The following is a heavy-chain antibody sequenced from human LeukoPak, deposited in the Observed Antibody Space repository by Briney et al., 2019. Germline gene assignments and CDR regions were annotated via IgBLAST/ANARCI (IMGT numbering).Heavy chain of an antibody. V-gene: IGHV4-39*07. Sequence: SSETLSLTCTVAGGSISSGSYYWGWIRQPPGKGLEWIGSIYYSGSTYYNPSLKSRITVSLDTSKNQFSLKLSSVTAANTAVYYCARDKTFEVVNYFDYWGQGTLVT. J-gene: IGHJ4*02. CDR3: ARDKTFEVVNYFDY. CDR1: GGSISSGSYY. CDR2: IYYSGST. D-gene: IGHD3-3*01.